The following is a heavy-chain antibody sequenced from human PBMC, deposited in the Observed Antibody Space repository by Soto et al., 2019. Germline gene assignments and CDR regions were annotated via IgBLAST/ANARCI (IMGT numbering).Heavy chain of an antibody. CDR1: GASFSNYY. D-gene: IGHD3-10*01. Sequence: PSETLSLTCTVSGASFSNYYCNWVRKSAGKGLEWIGRIYPTGSTTYNPSLKSRLTMSVDTSKNQFSLRLTSMTAEDTAVYYCANGRATYGLLTHDYWGQGTLVTVSS. CDR3: ANGRATYGLLTHDY. J-gene: IGHJ4*02. V-gene: IGHV4-4*07. CDR2: IYPTGST.